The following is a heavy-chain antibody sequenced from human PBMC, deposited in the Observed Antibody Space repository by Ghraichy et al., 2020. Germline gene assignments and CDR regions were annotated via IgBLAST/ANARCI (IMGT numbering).Heavy chain of an antibody. V-gene: IGHV3-74*03. CDR3: ATVGRKGELDY. J-gene: IGHJ4*02. CDR1: GFTFSSYW. CDR2: INSDGSST. Sequence: GGSLRLSCAASGFTFSSYWMHWVRQAPGKGLVWVSRINSDGSSTTYADSVKGRFTISRDNAKNTLYLQMNSLRAEDTAVYCCATVGRKGELDYWGQGTLVTVSS. D-gene: IGHD3-16*01.